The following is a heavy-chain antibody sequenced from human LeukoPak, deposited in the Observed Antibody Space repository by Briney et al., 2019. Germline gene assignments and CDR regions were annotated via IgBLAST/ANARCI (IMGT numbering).Heavy chain of an antibody. Sequence: GASVKVSCKASGYPFTAYYMYWVRQAPGQGLEWMGWINPNSGGTNYAQKFQGRVTMTRDTSISTAYMELSRLRSDDTAVYYCARELGAAAAGILKLRYYYGMDVWGQGTTVTVSS. CDR2: INPNSGGT. CDR3: ARELGAAAAGILKLRYYYGMDV. J-gene: IGHJ6*02. CDR1: GYPFTAYY. V-gene: IGHV1-2*02. D-gene: IGHD6-13*01.